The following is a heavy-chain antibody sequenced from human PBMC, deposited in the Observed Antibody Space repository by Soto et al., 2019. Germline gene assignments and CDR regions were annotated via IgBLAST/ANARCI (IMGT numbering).Heavy chain of an antibody. CDR1: GFTFSGYT. CDR2: ISGRSGFI. V-gene: IGHV3-21*01. CDR3: ARHGNPGVGEWYFDF. D-gene: IGHD3-10*01. J-gene: IGHJ4*02. Sequence: EVQLVESGGGLVKPAGSLRLSCAASGFTFSGYTMTWVRQAPGKGLEWDSSISGRSGFIYYTDSVKGRFTISRDNARTALYLHMNSLRADDSAVYYCARHGNPGVGEWYFDFWGQRDLVTVSS.